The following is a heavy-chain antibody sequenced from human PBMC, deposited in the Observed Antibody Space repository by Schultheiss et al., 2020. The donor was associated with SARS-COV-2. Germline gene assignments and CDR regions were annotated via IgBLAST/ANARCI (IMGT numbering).Heavy chain of an antibody. CDR1: GFTFSAHY. D-gene: IGHD3/OR15-3a*01. Sequence: GGSLRLSCGASGFTFSAHYMSWIRQTPGKGLEWVAYISGSGDYINYADSVKGRFTIFRNNANNSLYLQMSSLRADDTALYYCAATTGYYTNVDYWGHGTLVTVSS. J-gene: IGHJ4*01. V-gene: IGHV3-11*06. CDR3: AATTGYYTNVDY. CDR2: ISGSGDYI.